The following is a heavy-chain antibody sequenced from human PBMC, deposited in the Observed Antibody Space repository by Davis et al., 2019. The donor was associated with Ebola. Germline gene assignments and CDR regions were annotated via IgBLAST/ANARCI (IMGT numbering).Heavy chain of an antibody. V-gene: IGHV4-59*01. J-gene: IGHJ6*02. CDR1: GGSFSGYY. CDR3: ARGVSGNYDFWSGYYGGYYYNGMDV. D-gene: IGHD3-3*01. CDR2: IYYSGST. Sequence: SETLSLTCAVYGGSFSGYYWSWIRQPPGKGLEWLGYIYYSGSTNYNPSLKSRVTISVDTSKNQFSLKVSSVTAADTAVYYCARGVSGNYDFWSGYYGGYYYNGMDVWGQGTTVTVSS.